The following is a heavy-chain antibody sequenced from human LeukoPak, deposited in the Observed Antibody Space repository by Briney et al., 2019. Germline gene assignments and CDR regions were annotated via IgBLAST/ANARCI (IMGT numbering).Heavy chain of an antibody. J-gene: IGHJ4*02. CDR2: IYYSGST. V-gene: IGHV4-39*01. D-gene: IGHD3-16*01. CDR1: GDSITSGSYY. CDR3: VRHDYYDTTADY. Sequence: KTSETLSLTCTVSGDSITSGSYYWGWIRQPPGKRLEWIGSIYYSGSTYYNPSLKSRVTISVDTSKNHFYLKLTSVTAADTAVYYCVRHDYYDTTADYWGQGTLVSVCS.